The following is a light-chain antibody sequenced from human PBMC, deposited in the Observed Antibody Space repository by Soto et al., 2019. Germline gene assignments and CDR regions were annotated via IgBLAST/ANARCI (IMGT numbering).Light chain of an antibody. V-gene: IGKV1-39*01. Sequence: DIQMTQSPSSLSASVGDRVTITCRASQSISRYLSWYQHKPGTAPKLLIYTSSSLHTGVPSRFIGSGSGTHFTLTISNLQPEDFATYYCQQTYSLPPVTFGQGTRLEIK. CDR2: TSS. CDR1: QSISRY. J-gene: IGKJ5*01. CDR3: QQTYSLPPVT.